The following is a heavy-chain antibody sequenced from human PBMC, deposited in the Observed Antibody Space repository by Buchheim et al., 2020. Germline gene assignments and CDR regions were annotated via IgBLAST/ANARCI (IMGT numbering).Heavy chain of an antibody. Sequence: EVQLLESGGGLVQPGGSLRLSCAASGFTFSSYAMSWVRQAPGKGLEWVSAISGSGGSTYYADSVKGRFTISRDNSKNTRYLQMNSLRAEDTAVYYCAKGGYCSGGSCPPYYYGMDVWGQGTT. D-gene: IGHD2-15*01. V-gene: IGHV3-23*01. CDR3: AKGGYCSGGSCPPYYYGMDV. CDR2: ISGSGGST. CDR1: GFTFSSYA. J-gene: IGHJ6*02.